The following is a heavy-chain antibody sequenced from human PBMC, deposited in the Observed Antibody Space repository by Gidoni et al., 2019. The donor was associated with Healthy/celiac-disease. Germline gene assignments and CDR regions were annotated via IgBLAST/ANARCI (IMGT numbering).Heavy chain of an antibody. CDR3: ARVNGDYAFWFDP. CDR2: ISYDGSNK. D-gene: IGHD4-17*01. J-gene: IGHJ5*02. Sequence: QVQLVESGGGVVQPGRSLRLSCAASGFTCSSYAMHWVRQAPGKGLEWVAFISYDGSNKYYADSVKGRFTISRDNSKNTLYLQMNSLRAEDTAVYYCARVNGDYAFWFDPWGQGTLVTVSS. V-gene: IGHV3-30-3*01. CDR1: GFTCSSYA.